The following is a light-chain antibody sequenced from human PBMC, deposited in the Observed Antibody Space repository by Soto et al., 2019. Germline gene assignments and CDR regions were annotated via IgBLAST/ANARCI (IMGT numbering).Light chain of an antibody. CDR3: QQYGSSPRIT. J-gene: IGKJ5*01. CDR1: QSVSSSY. V-gene: IGKV3-20*01. CDR2: GAS. Sequence: EIVLTPSPGTLSLSPGERATLSCRASQSVSSSYLAWYQQKPGQAPRLLIYGASSRATGIPDRFSGSGSGTDFTLTISRLEPEDFAAYYCQQYGSSPRITFGQGTRLEIK.